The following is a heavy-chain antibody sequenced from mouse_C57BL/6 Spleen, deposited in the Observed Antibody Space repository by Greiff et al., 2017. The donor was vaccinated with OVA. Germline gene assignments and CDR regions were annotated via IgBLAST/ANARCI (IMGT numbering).Heavy chain of an antibody. Sequence: VQGVESGAELARPGASVKLSCKASGYTFTSYGISWVKQRTGQGLEWIGEIYPRSGNTYYNEKFKGKATLTADKSSSTAYMELRSLTSEDSAVYFCARWGLFAYWGQGTLVTVSA. J-gene: IGHJ3*01. V-gene: IGHV1-81*01. CDR1: GYTFTSYG. CDR3: ARWGLFAY. D-gene: IGHD3-1*01. CDR2: IYPRSGNT.